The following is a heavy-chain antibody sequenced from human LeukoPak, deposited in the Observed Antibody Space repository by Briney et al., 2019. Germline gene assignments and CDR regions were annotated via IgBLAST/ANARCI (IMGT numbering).Heavy chain of an antibody. V-gene: IGHV3-48*04. CDR1: GFTFSSYS. J-gene: IGHJ5*02. CDR3: TREGQIGYQNWFDP. CDR2: ISSSSSTI. Sequence: GGSLRLSCAASGFTFSSYSMNWVRQAPGKGLEWVSYISSSSSTIYYADSVKGRFTISRDNAKNSLYLQMNSLRAEDTAVYYCTREGQIGYQNWFDPWGQGTLVTVSS. D-gene: IGHD6-25*01.